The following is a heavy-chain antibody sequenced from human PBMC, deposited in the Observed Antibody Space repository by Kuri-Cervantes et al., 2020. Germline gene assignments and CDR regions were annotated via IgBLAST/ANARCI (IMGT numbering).Heavy chain of an antibody. V-gene: IGHV4-39*07. CDR1: GGSISSSSYY. D-gene: IGHD3-10*01. J-gene: IGHJ6*03. CDR3: ARDRYESHYNGFYYYYYYMDV. Sequence: SETLSLTCTVSGGSISSSSYYWGWIRQPPGKGLEWIGSIYYSGSTYYNPSLKSRVTISVDTSKNQFSLKLSSVTAADTAVYYCARDRYESHYNGFYYYYYYMDVWGKGTTVTVSS. CDR2: IYYSGST.